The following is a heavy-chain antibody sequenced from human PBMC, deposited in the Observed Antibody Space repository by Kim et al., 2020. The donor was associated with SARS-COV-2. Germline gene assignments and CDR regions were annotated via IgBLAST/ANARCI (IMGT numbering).Heavy chain of an antibody. CDR3: ARCYCSSSSCPKFRSDY. CDR2: ISSTSGTI. V-gene: IGHV3-48*02. J-gene: IGHJ4*02. D-gene: IGHD2-2*01. CDR1: GFTFSGHG. Sequence: GGSLRLSCAASGFTFSGHGMNWVRQAPGKGLECVSYISSTSGTIYYADSVKGRFTISRDNAKNSLYLQMNSLRDEDTAVYYCARCYCSSSSCPKFRSDYWGQGTLVTVSS.